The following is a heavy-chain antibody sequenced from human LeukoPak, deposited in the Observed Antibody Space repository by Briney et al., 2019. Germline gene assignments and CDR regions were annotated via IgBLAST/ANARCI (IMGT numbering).Heavy chain of an antibody. CDR1: GFTFSSYG. J-gene: IGHJ3*02. CDR2: IWYDGSNK. CDR3: TTEQGYCGGDCSDAFDI. Sequence: GRSLRLSCAASGFTFSSYGMHWVRQAPGKGLEWVAVIWYDGSNKYYADSVKGRFTISRDNSKNTLYLQMNSLKTEDTAVYYCTTEQGYCGGDCSDAFDIWGQGTMVTVSS. V-gene: IGHV3-33*01. D-gene: IGHD2-21*02.